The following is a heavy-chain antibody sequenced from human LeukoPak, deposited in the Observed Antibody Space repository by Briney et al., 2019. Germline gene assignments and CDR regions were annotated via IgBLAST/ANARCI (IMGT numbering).Heavy chain of an antibody. CDR2: INPNSGDT. D-gene: IGHD6-19*01. Sequence: ASVKVSCKASGGTFSSYAISWVRQAPGQGLEWMGWINPNSGDTNYPQKFQGRVTMTGDTSISTAYMELSSLRSDDTAVYYCARDDSSDWPLDYWGQGALVTVSS. J-gene: IGHJ4*02. V-gene: IGHV1-2*02. CDR1: GGTFSSYA. CDR3: ARDDSSDWPLDY.